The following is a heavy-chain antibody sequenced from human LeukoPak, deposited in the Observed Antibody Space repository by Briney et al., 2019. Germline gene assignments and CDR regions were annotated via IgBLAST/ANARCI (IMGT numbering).Heavy chain of an antibody. D-gene: IGHD3-9*01. J-gene: IGHJ4*02. Sequence: GASVKVSCKASGGTFSSYAISWVRQAPGQGLEWMGWINPNSGGTNYAQKFQGRVTMTRDTSISTAYMELSRLRSDDTAVYYCARGGRLRYFDWSPSYFDYWGQGTLVTVSS. CDR2: INPNSGGT. CDR1: GGTFSSYA. V-gene: IGHV1-2*02. CDR3: ARGGRLRYFDWSPSYFDY.